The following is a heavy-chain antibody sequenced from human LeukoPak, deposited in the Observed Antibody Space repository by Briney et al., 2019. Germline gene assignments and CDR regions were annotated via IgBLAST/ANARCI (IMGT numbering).Heavy chain of an antibody. D-gene: IGHD3-16*01. V-gene: IGHV4-4*02. J-gene: IGHJ3*02. CDR3: ARGLGPEIYGGDAFDI. CDR1: GGSISSSNW. Sequence: PSETLSLTCAVSGGSISSSNWWSWVRQPPGKGLEWIGEIYRSGSTNYNPSLKSRLTISVDKSKNQFSLKLSSVTAADTAVYYCARGLGPEIYGGDAFDIWGQGTMVTVSS. CDR2: IYRSGST.